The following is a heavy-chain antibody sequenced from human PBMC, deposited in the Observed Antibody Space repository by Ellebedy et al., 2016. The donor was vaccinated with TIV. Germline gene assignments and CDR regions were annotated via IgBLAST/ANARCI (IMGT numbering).Heavy chain of an antibody. V-gene: IGHV3-23*01. CDR1: EFTFSNYA. D-gene: IGHD2-21*01. J-gene: IGHJ6*02. Sequence: GGSLRLSXAASEFTFSNYAMTWVRQAPGKGLEWVSGISNHSHNTYYVDSVKGRFTLSRDNSKNMLYLQMNSLRAEDTALYYCAKGRGSSVIDYRYYGMDVWGQGTMVTVSS. CDR3: AKGRGSSVIDYRYYGMDV. CDR2: ISNHSHNT.